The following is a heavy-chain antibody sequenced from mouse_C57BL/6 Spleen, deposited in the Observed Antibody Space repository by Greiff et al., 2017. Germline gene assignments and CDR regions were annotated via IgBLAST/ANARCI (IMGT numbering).Heavy chain of an antibody. CDR1: GFTFSSYA. D-gene: IGHD3-2*02. V-gene: IGHV5-9-1*02. CDR2: ISSGGDYI. CDR3: TIFDTAQPYAMDY. J-gene: IGHJ4*01. Sequence: EVQLVESGEGLVKPGGSLKLSCAASGFTFSSYAMSWVRQTPEKRLEWVAYISSGGDYIYYADPVKGRFTISRDNARNTLYLQMSSRKSEDTAMYDCTIFDTAQPYAMDYWGQGTSVTVSS.